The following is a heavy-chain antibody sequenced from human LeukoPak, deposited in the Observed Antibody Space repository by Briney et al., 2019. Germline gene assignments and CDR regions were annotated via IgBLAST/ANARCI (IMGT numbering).Heavy chain of an antibody. V-gene: IGHV3-23*01. Sequence: GGSLRLSCAASGFTFSSYAMSWVRQAPGKGLEWVSAISGSGGSTYYADSVKGRFTISRDNAKNSLYLQMNSLRAEDTAVYYCARDTAYCSSTSCSYHAFDIWGQGTMVTVSS. D-gene: IGHD2-2*01. CDR3: ARDTAYCSSTSCSYHAFDI. J-gene: IGHJ3*02. CDR2: ISGSGGST. CDR1: GFTFSSYA.